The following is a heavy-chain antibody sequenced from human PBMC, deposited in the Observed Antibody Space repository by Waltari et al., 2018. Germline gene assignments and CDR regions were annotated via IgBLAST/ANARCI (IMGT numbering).Heavy chain of an antibody. V-gene: IGHV3-30*04. Sequence: QVQLVESGGGVVQPGRSLGLSCAASAFPFSSYAMHWVRQAPGKGLEWVAVISYNEVNKYYVDSVKGRFTISRDNSKNTLFLQMNSLSADDTAVYYCARDYCDRTRCQGMDVWGQGTTVTVSS. CDR2: ISYNEVNK. J-gene: IGHJ6*02. CDR3: ARDYCDRTRCQGMDV. D-gene: IGHD2-2*01. CDR1: AFPFSSYA.